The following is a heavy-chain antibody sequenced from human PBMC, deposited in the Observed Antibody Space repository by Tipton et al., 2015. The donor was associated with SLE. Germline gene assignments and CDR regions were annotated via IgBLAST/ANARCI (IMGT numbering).Heavy chain of an antibody. CDR2: ISATGGNT. Sequence: SLRLSCAASGFTFSSYAMSWVRQAPGKGLEWVSAISATGGNTYYADSVKGRFTISRDNSKNTLYLQMNSLRAEDTAVYYCAREAGYGGYYYYGMDVWGQGTTVTFSS. V-gene: IGHV3-23*01. CDR1: GFTFSSYA. J-gene: IGHJ6*02. CDR3: AREAGYGGYYYYGMDV. D-gene: IGHD5-18*01.